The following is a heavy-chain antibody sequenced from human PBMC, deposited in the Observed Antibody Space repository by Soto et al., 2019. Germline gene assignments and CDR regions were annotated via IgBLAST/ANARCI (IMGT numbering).Heavy chain of an antibody. D-gene: IGHD2-21*01. Sequence: QVQLVESGGGLVKPGGSLRLACAASGFSLGDSYMSWVRQAPGKGLEWLSYISGGSSYTNYADSVKGRFTISRDNAKRSLYLEMNSLRADDTAVYYCAKTIVAASGYYFDHWGQGNLVTVSS. CDR3: AKTIVAASGYYFDH. CDR2: ISGGSSYT. CDR1: GFSLGDSY. J-gene: IGHJ4*02. V-gene: IGHV3-11*06.